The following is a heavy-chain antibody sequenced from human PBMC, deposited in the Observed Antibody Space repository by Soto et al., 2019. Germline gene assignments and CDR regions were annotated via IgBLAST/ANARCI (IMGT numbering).Heavy chain of an antibody. J-gene: IGHJ6*02. D-gene: IGHD1-26*01. Sequence: GASVKVSCKASGGTFSSYAISWVRQAPGQGLEWMGGIIPIFGTANYAQKFQGRVTITADKSTSTAYMELSSLRSEDTAVYYCARGRTHSREPLYGMDVWGQGTTVTVSS. CDR3: ARGRTHSREPLYGMDV. CDR2: IIPIFGTA. CDR1: GGTFSSYA. V-gene: IGHV1-69*06.